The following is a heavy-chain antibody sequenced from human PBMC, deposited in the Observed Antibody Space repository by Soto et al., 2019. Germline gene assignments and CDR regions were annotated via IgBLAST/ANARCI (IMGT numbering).Heavy chain of an antibody. CDR3: ARDSGGYIY. CDR2: VYTSDYT. CDR1: GASIRSYY. Sequence: PSETLSLTCSVSGASIRSYYWHWIRQPPGKGLEWIGYVYTSDYTRYSSSLKSRVTISVDTSKNQFSLKLSSVTAADTAVYYCARDSGGYIYWGQGTLVTVSS. D-gene: IGHD3-16*01. V-gene: IGHV4-59*01. J-gene: IGHJ4*02.